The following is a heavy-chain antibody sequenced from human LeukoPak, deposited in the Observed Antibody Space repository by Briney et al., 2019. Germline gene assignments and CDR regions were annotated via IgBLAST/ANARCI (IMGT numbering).Heavy chain of an antibody. J-gene: IGHJ4*02. CDR1: GLTFSRYA. V-gene: IGHV3-23*01. D-gene: IGHD6-19*01. Sequence: PGGSLRLSCVASGLTFSRYAMTWVRQAPGKGLEWVSGISDSDYSTYYADSVQGRFTISRDNSKDTLYLQMNSLRAEDTAVYYCAKIWGAVAGTAFDYFDYWGQGTLVTVSS. CDR2: ISDSDYST. CDR3: AKIWGAVAGTAFDYFDY.